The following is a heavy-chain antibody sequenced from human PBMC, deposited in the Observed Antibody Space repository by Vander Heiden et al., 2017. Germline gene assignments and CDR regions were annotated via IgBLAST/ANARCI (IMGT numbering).Heavy chain of an antibody. CDR3: LRDFRASDL. CDR2: INWDGSYI. V-gene: IGHV3-74*01. J-gene: IGHJ5*02. CDR1: GFTLSNYW. Sequence: EMQLVESGGGLVQPGGSLRLSCVASGFTLSNYWVHWVRQAPGRGLEWVSRINWDGSYIAYADSVKGRFTISRDSARNTVYLEMSCLKGEDTAVYFCLRDFRASDLWGQGTLVTVSS.